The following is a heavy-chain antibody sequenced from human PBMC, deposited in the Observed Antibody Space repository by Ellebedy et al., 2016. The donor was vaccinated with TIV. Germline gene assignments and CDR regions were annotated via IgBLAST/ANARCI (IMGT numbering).Heavy chain of an antibody. CDR1: GFTFSSYG. Sequence: PGGSLRLSCAASGFTFSSYGMHWVRQAPGKGLEWVAVIWYDGSNKYYADSVKGRFTISRDNSKNTLYLQMNSLRAEDTAVYYCARESLDYYDSSGPPDGDLWGRGTLVTVSS. V-gene: IGHV3-33*08. D-gene: IGHD3-22*01. CDR3: ARESLDYYDSSGPPDGDL. CDR2: IWYDGSNK. J-gene: IGHJ2*01.